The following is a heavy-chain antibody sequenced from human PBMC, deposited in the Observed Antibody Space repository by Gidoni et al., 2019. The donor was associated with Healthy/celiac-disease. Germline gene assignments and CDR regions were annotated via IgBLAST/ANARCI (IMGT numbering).Heavy chain of an antibody. CDR1: GGAISSYY. CDR3: AREMIDVEMAMNYFDY. Sequence: QVQLQESGPGLVKPSETLSRTCTVSGGAISSYYWSWIRQPAGKGLEWIGRIYARGGTHYNPSLQSRVTMSVDTSKNQFSLKLSSVTAADTAVYYCAREMIDVEMAMNYFDYWGQGTLVTVSS. CDR2: IYARGGT. D-gene: IGHD3-22*01. V-gene: IGHV4-4*07. J-gene: IGHJ4*02.